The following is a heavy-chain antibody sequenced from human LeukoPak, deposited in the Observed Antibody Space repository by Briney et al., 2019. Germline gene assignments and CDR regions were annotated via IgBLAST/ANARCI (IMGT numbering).Heavy chain of an antibody. V-gene: IGHV1-18*01. J-gene: IGHJ4*02. D-gene: IGHD2-21*02. CDR1: GYTFTSYG. CDR3: ARVHIVVVTAIDFDY. CDR2: ISAYNGNT. Sequence: ASVKVSCKASGYTFTSYGISWVRQAPGQGLEWMGWISAYNGNTNYAQKLQGRVTMTTDTSTSTAYMELRSLRSDDTAVYYCARVHIVVVTAIDFDYWGQGTLVTVSS.